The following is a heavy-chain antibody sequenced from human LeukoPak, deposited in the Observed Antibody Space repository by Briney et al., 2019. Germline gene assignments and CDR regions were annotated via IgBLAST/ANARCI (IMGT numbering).Heavy chain of an antibody. CDR3: AKCREQWLVSYGMDV. D-gene: IGHD6-19*01. Sequence: GGSLRLSCAASGFTFSSYGMHWVRQAPGKGLEWVAVISYDGSNKYYADSVKGRFTISRDDFKNTLYLQMNSLRAEDTAVYYCAKCREQWLVSYGMDVWGQGTTVTVSS. J-gene: IGHJ6*02. CDR2: ISYDGSNK. V-gene: IGHV3-30*18. CDR1: GFTFSSYG.